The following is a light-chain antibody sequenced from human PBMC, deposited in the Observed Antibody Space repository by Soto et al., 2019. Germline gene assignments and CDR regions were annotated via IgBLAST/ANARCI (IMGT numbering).Light chain of an antibody. CDR2: EDT. V-gene: IGLV2-23*01. Sequence: QSVLTQPASVSGSPGQSITISCTGTSSDVGRFNLVSWYQQHPGKAPKLMIYEDTKRPSGLSNRFSGSKSGNTASLTISGLQAEDEADYYCCSYAGNNIVIFGGGTKLTVL. CDR1: SSDVGRFNL. CDR3: CSYAGNNIVI. J-gene: IGLJ2*01.